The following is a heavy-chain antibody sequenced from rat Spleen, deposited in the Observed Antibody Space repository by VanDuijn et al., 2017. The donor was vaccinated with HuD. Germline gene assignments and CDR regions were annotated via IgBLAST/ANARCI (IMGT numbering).Heavy chain of an antibody. D-gene: IGHD1-2*01. CDR2: ISFDGSST. CDR3: ATDRIYYSSYGPYVMDA. CDR1: GFTFSDYG. Sequence: EVHLVESGGGLVQPGRSLKLSCAASGFTFSDYGMAWVRQAPTKGLEYVATISFDGSSTYYRDSVKGRFTISRDNAKSTLYLQMDSLRSEDTATYYCATDRIYYSSYGPYVMDAWGQGASVTVSS. J-gene: IGHJ4*01. V-gene: IGHV5-29*01.